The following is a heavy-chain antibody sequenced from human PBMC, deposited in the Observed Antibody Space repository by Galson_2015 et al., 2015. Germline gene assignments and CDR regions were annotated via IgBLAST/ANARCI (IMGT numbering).Heavy chain of an antibody. Sequence: KPGASVKVSCKASGGTFSSYAISWVRQAPGQGLEWMGRIIPILGVANYTQKFQGRVTITADKSTSTAYMELSSLRSEDTAVYYCARDWTYYYGSGADAFDIWGQGTMVTVSS. CDR2: IIPILGVA. CDR1: GGTFSSYA. J-gene: IGHJ3*02. V-gene: IGHV1-69*04. CDR3: ARDWTYYYGSGADAFDI. D-gene: IGHD3-10*01.